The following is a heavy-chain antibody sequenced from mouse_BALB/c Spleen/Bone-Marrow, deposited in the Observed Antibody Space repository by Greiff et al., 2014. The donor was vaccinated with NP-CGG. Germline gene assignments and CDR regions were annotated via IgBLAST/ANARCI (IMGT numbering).Heavy chain of an antibody. V-gene: IGHV5-4*02. CDR3: ARENWDVGFAY. CDR1: GFILRDYY. CDR2: ISDGGSYT. D-gene: IGHD4-1*01. J-gene: IGHJ3*01. Sequence: EVKLQESGGGLVKPGGSLKFSCAAFGFILRDYYLFWVRQTREKRLGGVATISDGGSYTYYPDSVKGRFTISRDNAKNNLYLQMSSLKSEDTAMYYCARENWDVGFAYWGQGTLVTVSA.